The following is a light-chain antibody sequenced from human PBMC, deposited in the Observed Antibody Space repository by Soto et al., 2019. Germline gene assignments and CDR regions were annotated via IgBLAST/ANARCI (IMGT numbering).Light chain of an antibody. CDR2: EVS. CDR1: SSDVGGYNY. V-gene: IGLV2-14*01. CDR3: SSFTSINTWV. J-gene: IGLJ1*01. Sequence: QSALTQPASVSGSPGQSITISCTGTSSDVGGYNYVSWYQHHPGKAPKLMIHEVSNRPSGVSNRFSGSKSGNTASLTISGLRAEDEADYYCSSFTSINTWVFGTGTKLTVL.